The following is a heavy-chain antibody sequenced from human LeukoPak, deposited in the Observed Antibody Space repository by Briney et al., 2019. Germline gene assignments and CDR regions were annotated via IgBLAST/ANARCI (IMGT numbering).Heavy chain of an antibody. V-gene: IGHV4-30-4*01. CDR2: IYYNGNT. D-gene: IGHD1-26*01. Sequence: SRTLSLTCTVSGGSISSGDYYWSWIRQPPGKGLEWIGYIYYNGNTNYSPSLKSRVTMSVDTSKNLFSLKVSSVTAADTAVYYCARGRSNYYGMDVWGQGTTVTVSS. J-gene: IGHJ6*02. CDR3: ARGRSNYYGMDV. CDR1: GGSISSGDYY.